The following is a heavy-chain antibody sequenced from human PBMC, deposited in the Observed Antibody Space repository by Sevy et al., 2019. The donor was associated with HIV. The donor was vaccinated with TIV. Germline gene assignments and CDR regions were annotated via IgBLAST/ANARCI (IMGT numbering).Heavy chain of an antibody. J-gene: IGHJ4*02. CDR2: ISGSGGRT. V-gene: IGHV3-23*01. CDR1: GFTFSTYA. D-gene: IGHD4-4*01. Sequence: GGSLRLSCAASGFTFSTYAMSWVRQAPGKGLEWVSGISGSGGRTYYADFVKGRLTISRDNSKNTLYLQMNSLRTEDMAVYYCAKVGDYSNYDFDYWGQGTQVTVSS. CDR3: AKVGDYSNYDFDY.